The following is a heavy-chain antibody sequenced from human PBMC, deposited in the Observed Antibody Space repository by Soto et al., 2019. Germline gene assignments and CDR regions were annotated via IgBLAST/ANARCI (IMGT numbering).Heavy chain of an antibody. Sequence: TSETLSLTCTVSGGSISSSSYYWGWIRQPPGKGLEWIGSIYFSGSTFYNPSLKSRVTISVDTSKNQFSLKLSSVTAADTAVYYCARRYSSSSRGGDPKNRNQYYFDYWGQGTLVTVSS. CDR2: IYFSGST. J-gene: IGHJ4*02. CDR3: ARRYSSSSRGGDPKNRNQYYFDY. CDR1: GGSISSSSYY. V-gene: IGHV4-39*01. D-gene: IGHD6-6*01.